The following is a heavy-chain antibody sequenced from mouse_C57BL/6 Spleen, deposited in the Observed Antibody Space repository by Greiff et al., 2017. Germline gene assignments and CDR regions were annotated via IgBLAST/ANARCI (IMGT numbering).Heavy chain of an antibody. D-gene: IGHD1-1*01. CDR3: ARLAYGSRPDY. V-gene: IGHV1-50*01. J-gene: IGHJ2*01. Sequence: QVQLQQPGAELVKPGASVKLSCKASGYTFTSYWMQWVKQRPGQGLEWIGEIDPSDSYTNYNQKFKGKATLTVDTSSSTAYMQLSSLTSEDSAVYYCARLAYGSRPDYWGKGTTLTVSS. CDR1: GYTFTSYW. CDR2: IDPSDSYT.